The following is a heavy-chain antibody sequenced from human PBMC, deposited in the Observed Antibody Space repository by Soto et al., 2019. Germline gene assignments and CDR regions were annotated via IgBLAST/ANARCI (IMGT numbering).Heavy chain of an antibody. CDR3: ARAGAAPYYYYGMDV. CDR2: ISTYNGDT. CDR1: GDAFTSQG. V-gene: IGHV1-18*01. D-gene: IGHD2-15*01. J-gene: IGHJ6*02. Sequence: ENVYCKTCGDAFTSQGISCVQQAPVQGLEWMGWISTYNGDTNDAPKFQDRVTMTSDTSTSTVYMELRSLRSDDTAVYYCARAGAAPYYYYGMDVWGQGTRVTVSS.